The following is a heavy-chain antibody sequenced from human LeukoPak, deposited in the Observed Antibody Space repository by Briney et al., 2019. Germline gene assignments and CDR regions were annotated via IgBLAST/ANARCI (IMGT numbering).Heavy chain of an antibody. J-gene: IGHJ4*02. Sequence: PGGSLRLSCAASGFTFNSYWMSWVRQAPGKGLEWVASIKQDESERYYVDSVKGRFTISRDNAKNSLYLQMNSLRAADTAVYYCARDQGEEFDYWGQGTLVTVSS. CDR1: GFTFNSYW. CDR3: ARDQGEEFDY. D-gene: IGHD3-16*01. CDR2: IKQDESER. V-gene: IGHV3-7*01.